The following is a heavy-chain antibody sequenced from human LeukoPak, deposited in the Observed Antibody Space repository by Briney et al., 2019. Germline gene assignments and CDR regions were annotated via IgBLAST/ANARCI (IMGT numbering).Heavy chain of an antibody. CDR2: IHSSGST. D-gene: IGHD6-13*01. Sequence: SSDTLSLTCTVSGGSISSYYWSWIRQPAGKGLEWIGRIHSSGSTNYNPSLKSRVTMSADTSKNQFSLNLSSVTAADTAVYYCARGRAAAPGQFYFDFWGQGILVTVSA. CDR1: GGSISSYY. V-gene: IGHV4-4*07. CDR3: ARGRAAAPGQFYFDF. J-gene: IGHJ4*02.